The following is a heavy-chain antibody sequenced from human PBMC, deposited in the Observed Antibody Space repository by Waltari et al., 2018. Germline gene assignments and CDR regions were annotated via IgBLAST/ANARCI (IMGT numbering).Heavy chain of an antibody. CDR3: ARDPAACDPSWFDS. CDR2: IFHSGST. D-gene: IGHD6-25*01. J-gene: IGHJ5*01. Sequence: QVHLQESGPGLGKPSETLSLTCAVSGYSISSGYYWGWIRQPPGKGLEWIGRIFHSGSTYYNPSLKSRVTMSVDTSKTQFSLKLMSVTAADTAVYYCARDPAACDPSWFDSWGQGTLVTVPS. V-gene: IGHV4-38-2*02. CDR1: GYSISSGYY.